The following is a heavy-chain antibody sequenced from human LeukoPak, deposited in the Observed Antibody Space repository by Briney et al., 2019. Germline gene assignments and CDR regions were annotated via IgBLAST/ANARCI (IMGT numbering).Heavy chain of an antibody. CDR2: IIPIFGIA. D-gene: IGHD3-22*01. V-gene: IGHV1-69*04. CDR3: ARADYYDSSGYSFDY. J-gene: IGHJ4*02. Sequence: ASVKVSCKASGGTFSSYAISWVRQAPGQGLEWMGRIIPIFGIANYAQKFQGRVTITADKSTSTAYMELSSLRPEDTAVYYCARADYYDSSGYSFDYWGQGTLVTVSS. CDR1: GGTFSSYA.